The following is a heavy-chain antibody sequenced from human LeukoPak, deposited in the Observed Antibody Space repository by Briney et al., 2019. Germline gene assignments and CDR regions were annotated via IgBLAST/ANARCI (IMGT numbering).Heavy chain of an antibody. CDR2: ISYSGST. D-gene: IGHD2-8*01. J-gene: IGHJ4*02. V-gene: IGHV4-59*08. CDR3: ARHPELYFLDY. CDR1: GASISSYY. Sequence: SETLSLTCTVSGASISSYYWSWIRQPPGKGLEWIGYISYSGSTNCNPSLKSRVTISADTSKNQVSLTLSSVTAADTAVYYCARHPELYFLDYWGQGTLVTVSS.